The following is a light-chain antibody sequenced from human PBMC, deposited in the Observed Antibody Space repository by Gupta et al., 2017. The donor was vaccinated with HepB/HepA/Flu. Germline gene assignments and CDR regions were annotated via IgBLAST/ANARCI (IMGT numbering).Light chain of an antibody. CDR1: ALPKQY. CDR2: KDS. J-gene: IGLJ2*01. V-gene: IGLV3-25*03. CDR3: QSADSSGTVV. Sequence: SYQLTPPPSVSAPPGQTARTTCSGDALPKQYAYWYQQKPGQAPVLVIYKDSERPSGIPERFSGSSSGTTVTLTISGVQAEDEADYYCQSADSSGTVVFGGGTKLTVL.